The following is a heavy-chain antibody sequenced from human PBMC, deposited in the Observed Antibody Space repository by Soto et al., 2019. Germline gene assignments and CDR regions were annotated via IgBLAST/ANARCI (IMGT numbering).Heavy chain of an antibody. CDR2: IHHSGST. CDR3: ARDQGSHPGD. D-gene: IGHD6-13*01. J-gene: IGHJ4*02. V-gene: IGHV4-4*02. Sequence: QVQLQQSGPGLVRPSGTVSLTCAVSGVSIRCDNWWSWVRQPPGKALEWVGEIHHSGSTNYNPSLKSPVTMSVVTSNKLFSLTLNSVTAADTAFYYCARDQGSHPGDWGQGTLVSVSS. CDR1: GVSIRCDNW.